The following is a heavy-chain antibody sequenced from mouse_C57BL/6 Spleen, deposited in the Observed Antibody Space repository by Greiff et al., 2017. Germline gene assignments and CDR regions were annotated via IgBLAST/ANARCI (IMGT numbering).Heavy chain of an antibody. J-gene: IGHJ4*01. Sequence: EVQLVESGGGLVQPGGSLSLSCAASGFTFTDYYMRWVRQPPGKALEWMGFIRNKANGYTTEYSAPVKGRFTISRDNSQSILYLQMNALRAEDSATYYCARSYGYYAMDYWGQGASVTVSS. CDR1: GFTFTDYY. CDR2: IRNKANGYTT. V-gene: IGHV7-3*01. CDR3: ARSYGYYAMDY. D-gene: IGHD2-10*02.